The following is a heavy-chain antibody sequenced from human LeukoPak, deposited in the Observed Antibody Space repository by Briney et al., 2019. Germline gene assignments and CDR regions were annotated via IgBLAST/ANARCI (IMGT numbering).Heavy chain of an antibody. CDR1: EYSFTSYW. Sequence: HGASLKISCKCSEYSFTSYWIAWVHQMPGKGLEWMGIIYPGDSETRYSPSFQGQVTISAGKSISTAYLQWSSLKASDTAMYYCARRIAVSATFDYWGQGTLVTVSS. V-gene: IGHV5-51*07. J-gene: IGHJ4*02. D-gene: IGHD6-13*01. CDR3: ARRIAVSATFDY. CDR2: IYPGDSET.